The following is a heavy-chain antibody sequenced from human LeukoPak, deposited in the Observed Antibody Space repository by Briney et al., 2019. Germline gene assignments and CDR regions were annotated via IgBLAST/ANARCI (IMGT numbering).Heavy chain of an antibody. CDR1: GYTFTDYF. CDR3: ARGPRITIFGVVMANDAFDI. CDR2: INPKSGGT. V-gene: IGHV1-2*02. Sequence: ASVKVSCKASGYTFTDYFMNWVRQAPGQGLEWMGWINPKSGGTVYAQKFQGRVTMTRDTSSSTAYMELSRLRFDDTIVYYCARGPRITIFGVVMANDAFDIWGQGTMVTVSS. D-gene: IGHD3-3*01. J-gene: IGHJ3*02.